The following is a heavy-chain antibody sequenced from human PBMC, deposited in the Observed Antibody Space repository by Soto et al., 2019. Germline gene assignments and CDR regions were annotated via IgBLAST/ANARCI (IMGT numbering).Heavy chain of an antibody. J-gene: IGHJ4*02. CDR2: IYYSGST. D-gene: IGHD2-2*01. V-gene: IGHV4-59*08. CDR1: GGSISSYY. CDR3: ARHHCTSTRCYLFFDH. Sequence: QVQLQESGPGLVKPSETLSLTCTVSGGSISSYYWSWIRQPPGKGLEWIGYIYYSGSTKYNPSLKSRVTISVDTSKIQFSLKLSSVTAADTAVYYCARHHCTSTRCYLFFDHWGQGTLVPVSS.